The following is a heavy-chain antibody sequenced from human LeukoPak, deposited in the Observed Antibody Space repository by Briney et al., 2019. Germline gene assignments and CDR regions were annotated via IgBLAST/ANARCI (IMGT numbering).Heavy chain of an antibody. J-gene: IGHJ6*03. D-gene: IGHD3-3*01. CDR1: GFTFSNYW. V-gene: IGHV3-48*01. CDR2: ISSSSSTI. CDR3: ARGGVYYDFWSGRPYYYYYMDV. Sequence: GGSLRLSCAASGFTFSNYWMTWVRQAPGKGLEGVSYISSSSSTIYYADSVKGRFTISRDNAKNSLYLQMNSLRAEDTAVYYCARGGVYYDFWSGRPYYYYYMDVWGKGTTVTMSS.